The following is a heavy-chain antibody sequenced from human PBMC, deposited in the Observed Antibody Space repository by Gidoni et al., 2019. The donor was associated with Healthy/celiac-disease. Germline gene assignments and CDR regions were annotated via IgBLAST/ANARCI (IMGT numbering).Heavy chain of an antibody. D-gene: IGHD2-21*02. CDR3: ARDRVNRRLGGDWDTDAFDI. CDR1: GGSISSGGYS. Sequence: QLQLQESGSGLVKPSQTLSLTCTVSGGSISSGGYSWSWIRQPPGKGLEWIGDIYHSGSTYYNPSLKSRVTISVDRSKNQFSLKLSSVTAADTAVYYCARDRVNRRLGGDWDTDAFDIWGQGTMVTVSS. V-gene: IGHV4-30-2*01. CDR2: IYHSGST. J-gene: IGHJ3*02.